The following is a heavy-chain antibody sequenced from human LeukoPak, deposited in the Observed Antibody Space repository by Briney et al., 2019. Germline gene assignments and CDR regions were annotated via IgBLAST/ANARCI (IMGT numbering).Heavy chain of an antibody. CDR1: GFTFSSYS. V-gene: IGHV3-21*01. CDR2: ISSSSSYI. Sequence: PGGSLRLSCAAFGFTFSSYSMNWVRQAPGKGLEWVSSISSSSSYIYHADSVKGRFTISRDNAKNSLYLQMNSLRAEDTAVYYCARDRHHRFGELFPWGQGTRVTVSS. D-gene: IGHD3-10*01. CDR3: ARDRHHRFGELFP. J-gene: IGHJ4*02.